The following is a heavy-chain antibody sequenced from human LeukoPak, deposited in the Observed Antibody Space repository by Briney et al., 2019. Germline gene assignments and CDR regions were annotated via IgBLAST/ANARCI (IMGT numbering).Heavy chain of an antibody. D-gene: IGHD6-6*01. CDR3: VTADIAARPVFYYGMDV. CDR2: FEPEEGET. J-gene: IGHJ6*02. V-gene: IGHV1-24*01. Sequence: ASVKVSCKVSGYTLTKLSMHWVRQPPGKGLEWMGGFEPEEGETIYAQKFQGRVTMTEDASTDTAYMELSSLRSEDTAVYYCVTADIAARPVFYYGMDVWGQGTTVTVSS. CDR1: GYTLTKLS.